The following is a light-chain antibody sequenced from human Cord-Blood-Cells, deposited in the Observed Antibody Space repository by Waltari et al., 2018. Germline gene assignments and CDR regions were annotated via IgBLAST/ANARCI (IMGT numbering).Light chain of an antibody. CDR2: GAS. CDR3: QQYGSSPFT. Sequence: EIVLTQSPGTLSLSPGERATLSCRASQSVSSSYLAWYQQKPGQGPMLLIYGASSRATGIPDRFSGSGSGTDFTLTISRLEPEDFAVYYCQQYGSSPFTFGPGTKVDIK. J-gene: IGKJ3*01. V-gene: IGKV3-20*01. CDR1: QSVSSSY.